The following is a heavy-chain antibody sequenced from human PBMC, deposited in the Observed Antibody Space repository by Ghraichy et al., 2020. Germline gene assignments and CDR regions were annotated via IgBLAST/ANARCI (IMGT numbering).Heavy chain of an antibody. CDR2: INHSGST. D-gene: IGHD3-22*01. Sequence: TLSLTCAVYGGSFSGYYWSWIRQPPGKGLEWIGEINHSGSTNYNPSLKSRVTISVDTSKNQFSLKLSSVTAADTAVYYCARGSRGTMIVVVYYFDYWGQGTLVTVSS. CDR1: GGSFSGYY. J-gene: IGHJ4*02. V-gene: IGHV4-34*01. CDR3: ARGSRGTMIVVVYYFDY.